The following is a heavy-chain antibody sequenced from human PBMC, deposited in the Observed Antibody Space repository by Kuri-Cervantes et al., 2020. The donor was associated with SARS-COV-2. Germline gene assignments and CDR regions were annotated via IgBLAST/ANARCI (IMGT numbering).Heavy chain of an antibody. V-gene: IGHV1-24*01. CDR3: ATVPNNLLQQLGNWFDP. D-gene: IGHD6-13*01. J-gene: IGHJ5*02. CDR1: GYTFTSYG. Sequence: ASVKVSCKASGYTFTSYGISWVRQAPGKGLEWMGGFDPEDGETIYAQKFQGRVTMTEDTSTDTAYMELSSLRSEDTAVYYCATVPNNLLQQLGNWFDPWGQGTLVTVSS. CDR2: FDPEDGET.